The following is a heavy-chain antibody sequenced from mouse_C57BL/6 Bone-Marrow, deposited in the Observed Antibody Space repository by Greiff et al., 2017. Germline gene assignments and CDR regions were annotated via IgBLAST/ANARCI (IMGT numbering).Heavy chain of an antibody. CDR2: IYPRSGNT. CDR3: ARPAGDAMDY. V-gene: IGHV1-81*01. J-gene: IGHJ4*01. Sequence: VKLQESGAELARPGASVKLSCKASGYTFTSYGISWVKQRTGQGLEWIGEIYPRSGNTYYNEKFKGKATLTADKSSSTAYMELRSLTSEDSAVYFCARPAGDAMDYWGQGTSVTVSS. CDR1: GYTFTSYG.